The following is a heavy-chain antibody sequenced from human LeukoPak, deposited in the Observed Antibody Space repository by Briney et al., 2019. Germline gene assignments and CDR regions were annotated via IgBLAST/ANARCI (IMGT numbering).Heavy chain of an antibody. J-gene: IGHJ5*02. CDR1: GYTFTSYD. D-gene: IGHD2-2*01. CDR3: ARSPPPVVPAAIPNWFDP. CDR2: IIPIFGTA. Sequence: SVKVSCKASGYTFTSYDINWVRQATGQGLEWMGGIIPIFGTANYAQKFQGRVTITADKSTSTAYMELSSLRSEDTAVYYCARSPPPVVPAAIPNWFDPWGQGTLVTVSS. V-gene: IGHV1-69*06.